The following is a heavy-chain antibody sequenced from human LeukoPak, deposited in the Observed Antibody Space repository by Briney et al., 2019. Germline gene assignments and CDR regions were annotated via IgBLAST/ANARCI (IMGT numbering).Heavy chain of an antibody. CDR3: AKDKAPLYSGYDWDLDL. CDR2: ISWNSASI. Sequence: PGGSLRLSCAASGFTFHQYAIHWVREVPGKGLEWVSGISWNSASIGYADSVKGRFTISRDNAKNSVHLQMNSLRAEDTALYYCAKDKAPLYSGYDWDLDLWGQGTLVTVSS. D-gene: IGHD5-12*01. CDR1: GFTFHQYA. V-gene: IGHV3-9*01. J-gene: IGHJ5*02.